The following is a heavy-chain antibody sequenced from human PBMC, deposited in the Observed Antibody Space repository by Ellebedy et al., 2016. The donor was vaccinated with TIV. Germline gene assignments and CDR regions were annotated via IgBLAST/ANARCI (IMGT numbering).Heavy chain of an antibody. CDR2: IYYSGST. CDR1: GGSISSSNYY. Sequence: SETLSLXXTVSGGSISSSNYYWGWIRQPPGKGLEWIGSIYYSGSTYYNPSLKSRVTISVDTSKNQFSLKLSSVTAADTAVYYCARLNKLWFGERKNWFDPWGQGTLVTVSS. J-gene: IGHJ5*02. V-gene: IGHV4-39*07. CDR3: ARLNKLWFGERKNWFDP. D-gene: IGHD3-10*01.